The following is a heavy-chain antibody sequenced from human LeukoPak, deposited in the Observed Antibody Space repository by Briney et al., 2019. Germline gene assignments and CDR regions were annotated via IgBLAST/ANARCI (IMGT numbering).Heavy chain of an antibody. J-gene: IGHJ4*02. Sequence: PSETLSLTCTVSSYSISSGYYWGWIRQPPGKGLEWIGNIYHSGNTYCKPSLKSRVTISVDTSKNQFSLKLSSVTAADTAVYYCARVTSRLGVCDYWGQGTLVTVSS. CDR1: SYSISSGYY. V-gene: IGHV4-38-2*02. CDR3: ARVTSRLGVCDY. D-gene: IGHD2-8*01. CDR2: IYHSGNT.